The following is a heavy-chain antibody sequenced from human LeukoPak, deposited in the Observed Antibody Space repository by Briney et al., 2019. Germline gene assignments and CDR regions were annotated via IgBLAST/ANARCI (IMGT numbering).Heavy chain of an antibody. CDR3: ARVGTYNYYGMDV. CDR2: INPSGGSA. CDR1: GYSFTNYW. D-gene: IGHD1-14*01. V-gene: IGHV1-46*01. J-gene: IGHJ6*02. Sequence: GESLKISCKGSGYSFTNYWIGWVRQAPGQGLEWMGIINPSGGSANYAQKFQGRVTMTRDTSTSTVYMELSSLRSEDTAVYYCARVGTYNYYGMDVWGQGTTVTVSS.